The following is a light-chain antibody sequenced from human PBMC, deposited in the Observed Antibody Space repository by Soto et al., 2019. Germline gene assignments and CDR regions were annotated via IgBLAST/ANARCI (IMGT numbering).Light chain of an antibody. CDR2: DDS. J-gene: IGLJ1*01. V-gene: IGLV3-21*02. CDR3: QVWDSGTDHQV. Sequence: SYELTQPPSVSVAPGQTARITWGGNNIGSKSVHWYQQKPGQAPVMVVYDDSDRPSGIPERFSGSNSGNTATLTISRVEAGDEADYYCQVWDSGTDHQVFGTGTKVTVL. CDR1: NIGSKS.